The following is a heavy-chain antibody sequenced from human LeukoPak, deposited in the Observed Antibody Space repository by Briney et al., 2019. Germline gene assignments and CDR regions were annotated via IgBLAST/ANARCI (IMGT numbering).Heavy chain of an antibody. D-gene: IGHD6-19*01. CDR3: AREQWLVRKGLDY. Sequence: SQTLSLTCTVSGGSISSGDYYWSWIRQPPGKGLGWIGYIYYSGSTYYNPSLKSRVTISVDTSKNQFSLKLSSVTAADTAVYYCAREQWLVRKGLDYWGQGTLVTVSS. CDR1: GGSISSGDYY. J-gene: IGHJ4*02. CDR2: IYYSGST. V-gene: IGHV4-30-4*01.